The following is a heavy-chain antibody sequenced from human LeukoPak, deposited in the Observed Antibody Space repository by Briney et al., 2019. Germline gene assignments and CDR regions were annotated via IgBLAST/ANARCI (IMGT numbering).Heavy chain of an antibody. J-gene: IGHJ3*02. CDR1: GGSISNYY. D-gene: IGHD5-24*01. V-gene: IGHV4-4*07. CDR3: ARGRYCSATICAGGDAFDI. CDR2: TYTSAST. Sequence: SETLSLTCTVSGGSISNYYWSWIRQPAGKGLEWIGRTYTSASTNYNPSLKSRVPLSVDASKNQFSLRLSSLTAADTAVYYCARGRYCSATICAGGDAFDIWGQGTVATVSS.